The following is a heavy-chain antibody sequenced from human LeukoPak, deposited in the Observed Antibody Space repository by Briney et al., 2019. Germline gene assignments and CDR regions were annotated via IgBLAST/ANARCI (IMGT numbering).Heavy chain of an antibody. CDR2: IFYSGST. D-gene: IGHD3-22*01. Sequence: PSETLSLTCTVSGGSIRSSSYYWSWIRQPPGKGLECIGTIFYSGSTYYDPSLKSRVTISVDTSKNQFSLKLSSVTAADTAVYYCARDKGWYDSSGYYLRIDAFDIWGQGTMVTVSS. J-gene: IGHJ3*02. V-gene: IGHV4-39*07. CDR3: ARDKGWYDSSGYYLRIDAFDI. CDR1: GGSIRSSSYY.